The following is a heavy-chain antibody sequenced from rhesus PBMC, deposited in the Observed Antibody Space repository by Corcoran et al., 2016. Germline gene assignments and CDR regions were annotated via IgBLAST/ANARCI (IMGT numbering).Heavy chain of an antibody. Sequence: QVQLQESGPGLVKPSETLSLTCAVSGYSISSGYGWSWIRQSPGKGLEWIAFISYSGSTSYNPSLKIRVTISRDTSKNQFSLNLNSVTAADTAVYYCVRDNNNYVYWYFDLWGPGTPITISS. D-gene: IGHD3-22*01. CDR1: GYSISSGYG. V-gene: IGHV4-122*02. J-gene: IGHJ2*01. CDR3: VRDNNNYVYWYFDL. CDR2: ISYSGST.